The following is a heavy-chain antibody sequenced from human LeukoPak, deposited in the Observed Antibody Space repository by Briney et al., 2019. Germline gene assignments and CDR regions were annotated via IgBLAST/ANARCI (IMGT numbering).Heavy chain of an antibody. Sequence: GGSLRLACIASGFTLSIYAMTWVRQAPGKGLGWVSSISVSGGTTTYAASGKGRFTISRDHSKNPLYLQRSSLRVEDTAVYYCAKGLHSSSSYGVDYWRQGTLVTVSS. CDR3: AKGLHSSSSYGVDY. V-gene: IGHV3-23*01. CDR1: GFTLSIYA. CDR2: ISVSGGTT. J-gene: IGHJ4*02. D-gene: IGHD6-13*01.